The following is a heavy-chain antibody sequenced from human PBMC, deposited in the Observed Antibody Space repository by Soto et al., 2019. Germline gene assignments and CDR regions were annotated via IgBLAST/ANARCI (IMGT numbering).Heavy chain of an antibody. Sequence: SETLSLTXTVSGGSISSCYCSWIRQPPRTGMERIGYIYYSGSSNYNSSLKSRVTISVETSKNQFSLKLSSATAADTAVYYCGRVPFCDSVWGTYRYFDYWGQGSLVTVSS. CDR2: IYYSGSS. CDR1: GGSISSCY. D-gene: IGHD3-16*02. V-gene: IGHV4-59*01. CDR3: GRVPFCDSVWGTYRYFDY. J-gene: IGHJ4*02.